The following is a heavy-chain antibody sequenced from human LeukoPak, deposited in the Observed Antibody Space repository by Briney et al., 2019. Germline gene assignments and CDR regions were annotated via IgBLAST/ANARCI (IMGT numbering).Heavy chain of an antibody. V-gene: IGHV3-48*01. J-gene: IGHJ4*02. CDR2: IGPSGSNI. Sequence: PGGSLRLSCAASGFTFGIYAMNWVRQAPGKGLEWVSYIGPSGSNIYYADSVKGRFTISRDNAKDSLYLQMNSLRAEDTAVYYCARRAGGYSHPYDYWGQGTLVTVSS. CDR1: GFTFGIYA. CDR3: ARRAGGYSHPYDY. D-gene: IGHD4-23*01.